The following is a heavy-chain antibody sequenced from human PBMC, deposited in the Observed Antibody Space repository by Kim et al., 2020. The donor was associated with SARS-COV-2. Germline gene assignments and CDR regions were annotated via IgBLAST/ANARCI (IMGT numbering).Heavy chain of an antibody. Sequence: SETLSLTCTVSGGSISSSSYYWGWIRQPPGKGLEWIGSIYYSGSTYYNPSLKSRVTISVDTSKNQFSLKLSSVTAADTAVYYCARPQPGITMVRGEEYFEYWGQGTLVTVSS. V-gene: IGHV4-39*01. CDR1: GGSISSSSYY. J-gene: IGHJ4*02. CDR3: ARPQPGITMVRGEEYFEY. D-gene: IGHD3-10*01. CDR2: IYYSGST.